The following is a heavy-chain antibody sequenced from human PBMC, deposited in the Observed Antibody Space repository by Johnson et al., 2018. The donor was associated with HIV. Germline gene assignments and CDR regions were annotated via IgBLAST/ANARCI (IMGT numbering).Heavy chain of an antibody. CDR1: GFLVSSNY. Sequence: VQLVESGGGLIQPGGSLRLSCAASGFLVSSNYMSWVRQAPGKGLEWVSVIYSGCSTYYADSVKGRFTISRDNSKNTLYLQMNSLRAEDTAVYYCARGALGDWVDAFDIWGQGTMVTVSS. V-gene: IGHV3-66*03. J-gene: IGHJ3*02. CDR3: ARGALGDWVDAFDI. D-gene: IGHD3-16*01. CDR2: IYSGCST.